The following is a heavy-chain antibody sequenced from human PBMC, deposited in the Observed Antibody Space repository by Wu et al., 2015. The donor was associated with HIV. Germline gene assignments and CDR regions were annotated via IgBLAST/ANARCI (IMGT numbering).Heavy chain of an antibody. V-gene: IGHV1-69*05. J-gene: IGHJ4*02. D-gene: IGHD6-19*01. CDR2: IIPIFGTA. CDR3: ARGKYSSGWYGPDY. CDR1: GGTFSSYA. Sequence: QVQLVQSGAEVKKPGSSVKVSCKASGGTFSSYAISWVRQAPGQGLEWMGGIIPIFGTANYAQKFQGRVTITTDESTSTAYMELSSLRSEDTAVYYCARGKYSSGWYGPDYWGQGTLVTVSS.